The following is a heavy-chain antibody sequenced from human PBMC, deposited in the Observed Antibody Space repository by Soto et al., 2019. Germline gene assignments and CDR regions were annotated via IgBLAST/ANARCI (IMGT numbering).Heavy chain of an antibody. CDR3: AKDHEYSSSWLSSHIWFEP. J-gene: IGHJ5*02. V-gene: IGHV3-23*01. Sequence: EVQLLESGGGLVQPGGSLRLSCAASGFTFSSYAMSWVRQAPGKGLEWVSAISGSGGSTYYADSVKGRFTISRDNSKNTLYLQMNSLRAEDTAVYYCAKDHEYSSSWLSSHIWFEPWGQGTRVTVSS. D-gene: IGHD6-13*01. CDR2: ISGSGGST. CDR1: GFTFSSYA.